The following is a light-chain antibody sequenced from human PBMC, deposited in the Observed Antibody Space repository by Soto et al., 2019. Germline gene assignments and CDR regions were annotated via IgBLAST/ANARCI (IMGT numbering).Light chain of an antibody. CDR3: QQYGSSPS. Sequence: EIVLTQSPGTLSLSPGERATLSCRASQSVGTYLAWYQQKPGQAPRLLIYDAYSRATGISDRFSGSGSGTDFILTISRLEPEDFTVYYCQQYGSSPSFGGGTKVDIK. J-gene: IGKJ4*01. CDR2: DAY. CDR1: QSVGTY. V-gene: IGKV3-20*01.